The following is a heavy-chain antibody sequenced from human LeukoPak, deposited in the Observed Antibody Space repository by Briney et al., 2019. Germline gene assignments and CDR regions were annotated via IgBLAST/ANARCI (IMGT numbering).Heavy chain of an antibody. CDR2: IIPIFGTA. Sequence: IIPIFGTANYAQKFQGRVTITTDESTSTAYMELSSLRSEDTAVYYCASGSGSYPSVLDYWGQGTLVAVSS. CDR3: ASGSGSYPSVLDY. D-gene: IGHD1-26*01. J-gene: IGHJ4*02. V-gene: IGHV1-69*05.